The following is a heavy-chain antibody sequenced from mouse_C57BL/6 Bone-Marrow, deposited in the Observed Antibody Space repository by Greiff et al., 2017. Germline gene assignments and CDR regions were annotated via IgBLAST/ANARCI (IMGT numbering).Heavy chain of an antibody. D-gene: IGHD2-14*01. Sequence: QVQLQQPGAELVRPGSSVKLSCKASGYTFTSYWMHWVKQRPIQGLEWIGNIDPSDSATHYTQKFKDKATLTVDKSSSTAYMQLSSLTSEDSAVYYCARSYRAWFAYWGQGTLVTVSA. CDR1: GYTFTSYW. J-gene: IGHJ3*01. V-gene: IGHV1-52*01. CDR2: IDPSDSAT. CDR3: ARSYRAWFAY.